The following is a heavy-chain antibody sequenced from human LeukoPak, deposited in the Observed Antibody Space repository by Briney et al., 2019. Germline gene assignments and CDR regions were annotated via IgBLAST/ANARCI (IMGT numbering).Heavy chain of an antibody. V-gene: IGHV4-39*01. Sequence: PSESLSLACSVSGSSISSSSDYWGWIRQPPGKGLERIGSIYYSGRTYYNLSLKSRVTMSVDTSKNQFSLKLNSATAADTAVYYCAICRKFYSDSSGYCTYFDYWVQGTLVTVSS. CDR3: AICRKFYSDSSGYCTYFDY. CDR1: GSSISSSSDY. J-gene: IGHJ4*02. D-gene: IGHD3-22*01. CDR2: IYYSGRT.